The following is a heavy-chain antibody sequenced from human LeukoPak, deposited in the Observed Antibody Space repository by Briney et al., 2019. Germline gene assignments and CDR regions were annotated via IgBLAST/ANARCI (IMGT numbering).Heavy chain of an antibody. CDR3: AREPGETDEGFEY. Sequence: SETLSLTCTVSGGSVSSGSYYWNWIWQPPGKGLEWIGHIYYSGSTDYNPSLKSRVTISADTSKNQFSLKMTSVTAADTAVYYCAREPGETDEGFEYWGQGTLVTVSS. CDR2: IYYSGST. D-gene: IGHD1-14*01. J-gene: IGHJ4*02. V-gene: IGHV4-61*01. CDR1: GGSVSSGSYY.